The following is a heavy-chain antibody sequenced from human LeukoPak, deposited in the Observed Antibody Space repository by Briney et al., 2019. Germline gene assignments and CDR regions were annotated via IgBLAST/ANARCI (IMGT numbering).Heavy chain of an antibody. J-gene: IGHJ1*01. CDR1: GFTFSNYV. Sequence: PGGSLRLSCSASGFTFSNYVMYWVRQAPGKGLECVSGISSNGGSTYYADSVKGRFTISRDNSKNTLYLQMSSLRAEDTAVYYCVKDSYDNTGYEYFQHWGQGTLVTGSS. CDR2: ISSNGGST. V-gene: IGHV3-64D*08. D-gene: IGHD3-22*01. CDR3: VKDSYDNTGYEYFQH.